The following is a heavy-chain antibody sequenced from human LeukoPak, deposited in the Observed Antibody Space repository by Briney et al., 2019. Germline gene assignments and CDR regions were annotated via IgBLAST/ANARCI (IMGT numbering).Heavy chain of an antibody. CDR3: ARAYSSKEIDS. J-gene: IGHJ4*02. V-gene: IGHV3-33*01. Sequence: GGSLRLSCAASGFSFRSFAMHWVRQAPGKGLDWVAIIWYDGTNKYYADSVKGRFTISRDNSKNTLFLQMGSLRVEDTAVYYCARAYSSKEIDSWGQGTLATVSS. CDR2: IWYDGTNK. CDR1: GFSFRSFA. D-gene: IGHD6-13*01.